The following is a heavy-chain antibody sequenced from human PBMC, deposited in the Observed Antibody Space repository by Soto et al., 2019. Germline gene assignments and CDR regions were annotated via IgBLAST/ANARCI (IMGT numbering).Heavy chain of an antibody. CDR3: ARDHGGSTWFVGVYYFFGMDV. V-gene: IGHV3-48*02. CDR2: ISSSGDAI. D-gene: IGHD6-13*01. CDR1: GFIFSDYT. Sequence: VQLVESGGDLVQPGGSLGLSCAASGFIFSDYTMTWVRQAPGRGLEFVSHISSSGDAIFYAESVKGRFTVSRDNAKNSLYLQMNSLRDDDTAVYFCARDHGGSTWFVGVYYFFGMDVWGQGTAVTVSS. J-gene: IGHJ6*02.